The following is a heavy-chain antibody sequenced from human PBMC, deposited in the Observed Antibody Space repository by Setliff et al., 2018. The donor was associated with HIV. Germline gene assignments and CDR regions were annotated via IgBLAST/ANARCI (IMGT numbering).Heavy chain of an antibody. J-gene: IGHJ4*02. CDR1: GGSISSGNYY. CDR2: LSATGSS. D-gene: IGHD5-18*01. V-gene: IGHV4-61*09. CDR3: ARAPGYSYSFYFDS. Sequence: SETLSLTCNVSGGSISSGNYYWSWIRQPAGKGLEWIGHLSATGSSKYNPSLKSRVTISVDTSKNQCSLKLNPVTAADTAVYFCARAPGYSYSFYFDSWGQGTLVTVSS.